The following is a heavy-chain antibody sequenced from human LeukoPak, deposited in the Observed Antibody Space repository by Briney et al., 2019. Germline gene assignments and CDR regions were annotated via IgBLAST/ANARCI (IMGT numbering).Heavy chain of an antibody. V-gene: IGHV1-46*01. CDR1: GYTFTSHY. Sequence: ASVKVSCKASGYTFTSHYMHWVRQAPEQGLEWMGIISPSGGSTGYAQKFQGRVTMTRDMSTSTVYMELSSLRSEDTAVYYCARERMGRSWFDPWGQGTLVTVSS. CDR2: ISPSGGST. J-gene: IGHJ5*02. CDR3: ARERMGRSWFDP. D-gene: IGHD1-26*01.